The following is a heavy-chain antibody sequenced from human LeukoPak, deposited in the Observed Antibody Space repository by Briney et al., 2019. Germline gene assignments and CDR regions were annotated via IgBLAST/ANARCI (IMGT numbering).Heavy chain of an antibody. Sequence: PGGSLRLSCAASGFSFSGSAMHWVRQASGKGLEWVSSISRSSSYIYYADSVKGRFTIYSDNAKNSLYLQMNSLRAEDTAVYYCAMYYYDSSGYFVSAFDIWGQGTMVTVSS. D-gene: IGHD3-22*01. J-gene: IGHJ3*02. CDR2: ISRSSSYI. V-gene: IGHV3-21*01. CDR3: AMYYYDSSGYFVSAFDI. CDR1: GFSFSGSA.